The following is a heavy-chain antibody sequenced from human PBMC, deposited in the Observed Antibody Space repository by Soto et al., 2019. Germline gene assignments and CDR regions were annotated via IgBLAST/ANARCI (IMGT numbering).Heavy chain of an antibody. CDR3: ARDPLWFGELDDYYYGMDV. CDR2: IYSGGST. J-gene: IGHJ6*02. Sequence: GGSLRLSCAASGFTVSSNYMSWVRQAPGKGLEWVSVIYSGGSTYYADSVKGRFTISRDNSKNTLYLQMNSLRAEDTAVYYCARDPLWFGELDDYYYGMDVWGQGTTVTVSS. D-gene: IGHD3-10*01. V-gene: IGHV3-53*01. CDR1: GFTVSSNY.